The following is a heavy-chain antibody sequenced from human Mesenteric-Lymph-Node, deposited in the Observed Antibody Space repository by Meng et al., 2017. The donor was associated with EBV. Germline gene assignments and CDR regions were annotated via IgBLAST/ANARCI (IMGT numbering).Heavy chain of an antibody. D-gene: IGHD2-15*01. CDR2: ISVYTGDT. CDR1: GFTFTTKA. J-gene: IGHJ4*02. V-gene: IGHV1-18*01. CDR3: ARDNVVVAAATRVFDY. Sequence: VQRGKSGAEIKKPGASMRVSCKASGFTFTTKALSWVRQAPGQGLEWMGWISVYTGDTNYAQKFQGRVTMTTDTSTSTAYMELRSLRSDDTAVYYCARDNVVVAAATRVFDYWGQGTLVTVSS.